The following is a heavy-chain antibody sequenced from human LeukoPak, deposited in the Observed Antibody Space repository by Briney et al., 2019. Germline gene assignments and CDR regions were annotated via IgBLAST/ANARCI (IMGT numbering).Heavy chain of an antibody. V-gene: IGHV3-11*01. CDR1: GFSFSDDH. CDR3: ARDVRNIY. J-gene: IGHJ4*02. D-gene: IGHD3-10*01. Sequence: GGSLRLSCAASGFSFSDDHMSWIRQTPGKGLEWVSYITSSGRITYYADSVKGRFTISRDNARNSLYLQMNNVRAEDTAVYYCARDVRNIYWGQGTLVTVSS. CDR2: ITSSGRIT.